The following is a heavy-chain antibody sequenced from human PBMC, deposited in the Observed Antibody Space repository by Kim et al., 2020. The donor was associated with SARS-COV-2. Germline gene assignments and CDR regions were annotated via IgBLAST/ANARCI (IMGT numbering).Heavy chain of an antibody. CDR1: GFSFDDYA. Sequence: GGSLRLSCAASGFSFDDYALHWVRQPPGKGLEWVSVISWNGDNIGYADSVMGRFTISRDNAKNSLYLQMNELRPDDTALYYCARAGEGTYSKGSYYYGLDVGGQETALTVSS. V-gene: IGHV3-9*01. J-gene: IGHJ6*02. D-gene: IGHD3-10*01. CDR2: ISWNGDNI. CDR3: ARAGEGTYSKGSYYYGLDV.